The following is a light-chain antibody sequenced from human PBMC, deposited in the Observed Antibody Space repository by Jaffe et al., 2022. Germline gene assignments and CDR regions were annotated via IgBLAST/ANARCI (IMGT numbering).Light chain of an antibody. CDR2: KAS. V-gene: IGKV1-5*03. CDR1: QSISSW. J-gene: IGKJ1*01. Sequence: DIQMTQSPSTLSASVGDRVTITCRASQSISSWLAWFQQRPGKAPKLLIYKASSLESGVPSRFSGSGSGTEFTLTISSLQPDDVATYYCQQYDSYRTFGQGTKVEIK. CDR3: QQYDSYRT.